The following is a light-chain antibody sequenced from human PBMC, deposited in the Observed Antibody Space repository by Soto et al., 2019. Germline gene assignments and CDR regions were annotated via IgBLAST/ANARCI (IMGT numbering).Light chain of an antibody. J-gene: IGLJ1*01. CDR3: AAWDDSLNYV. Sequence: QAVVTQPPSASGTPGQRVTISCSGSSSNIGSNYVYWYQQLPGAAPKLLIYRNIQRPSGVPDRFSGSKSGTSASLAISGLRSEDEADYYCAAWDDSLNYVFGSGTKLTVL. V-gene: IGLV1-47*01. CDR2: RNI. CDR1: SSNIGSNY.